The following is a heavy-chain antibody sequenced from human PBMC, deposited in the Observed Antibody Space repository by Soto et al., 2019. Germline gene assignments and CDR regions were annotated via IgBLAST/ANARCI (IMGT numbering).Heavy chain of an antibody. CDR2: ISWNSGSI. J-gene: IGHJ3*01. D-gene: IGHD2-15*01. V-gene: IGHV3-9*01. Sequence: EVQLVESGGGLVQPGRSLRLSCAASGFTFDDYAMHWVRQAPGKGLEWVSDISWNSGSIGYADCVKGRFTISRDKATNSMYLQKNSLRREDTALYDCVKEKAYGGGYIYRGSFDLWGHGSMVAASS. CDR1: GFTFDDYA. CDR3: VKEKAYGGGYIYRGSFDL.